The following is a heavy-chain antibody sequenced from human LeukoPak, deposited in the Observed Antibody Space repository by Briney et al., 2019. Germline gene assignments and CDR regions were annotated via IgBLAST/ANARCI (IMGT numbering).Heavy chain of an antibody. D-gene: IGHD1-26*01. J-gene: IGHJ4*02. CDR2: IISSGGGT. V-gene: IGHV3-23*01. CDR1: GFTFTTYA. CDR3: AKCGSGSYFPYDF. Sequence: RGSLRLSCAASGFTFTTYALSWVRQAPRKGLGWVSSIISSGGGTYYADSVNGRFTISRDNSKNTLYLQMNSLRADDTAVYYCAKCGSGSYFPYDFWGQGTLVTVSS.